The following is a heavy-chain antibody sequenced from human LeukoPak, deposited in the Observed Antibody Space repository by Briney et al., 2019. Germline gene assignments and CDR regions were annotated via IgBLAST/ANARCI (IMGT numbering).Heavy chain of an antibody. CDR3: ARGPPHDY. CDR1: GFTFSSYS. CDR2: MSSSRSYI. Sequence: GGSLRLSCAASGFTFSSYSMNWVRQAPGKGLEWVSSMSSSRSYIYYADSLKGRFTISRGNAKNSLYLQMNSLRAEDTAVYYCARGPPHDYWGQGTLVTVSS. J-gene: IGHJ4*02. V-gene: IGHV3-21*01.